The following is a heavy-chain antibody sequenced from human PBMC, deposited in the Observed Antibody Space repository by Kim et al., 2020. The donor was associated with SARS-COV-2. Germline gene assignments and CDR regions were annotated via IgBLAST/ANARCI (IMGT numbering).Heavy chain of an antibody. D-gene: IGHD5-18*01. V-gene: IGHV4-59*01. J-gene: IGHJ6*02. CDR3: ARAMAYSYGLGTYYYYYGMDV. Sequence: SETLSLTCTVSGGSISSYYWSWIRQPPGKGLEWIGYIYYSGSTNYNPSLKSRVTISVDTSKNQFSLKLSSVTAADTAVYYCARAMAYSYGLGTYYYYYGMDVWGQGTTVTVSS. CDR1: GGSISSYY. CDR2: IYYSGST.